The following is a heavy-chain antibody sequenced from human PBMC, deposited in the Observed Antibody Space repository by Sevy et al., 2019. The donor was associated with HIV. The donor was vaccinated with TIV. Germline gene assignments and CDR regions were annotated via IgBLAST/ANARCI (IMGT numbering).Heavy chain of an antibody. J-gene: IGHJ4*02. CDR2: FYPGDSES. D-gene: IGHD6-13*01. CDR1: GYSFTSSW. Sequence: GESLKISCKGPGYSFTSSWIGWVRQVPGKGLEWMGIFYPGDSESRYNPSFQGQVTISADKSISTAYLHWNSLKASDTAMYFCARLPVAAAGLYYFDYWGQGTLVTVSS. V-gene: IGHV5-51*01. CDR3: ARLPVAAAGLYYFDY.